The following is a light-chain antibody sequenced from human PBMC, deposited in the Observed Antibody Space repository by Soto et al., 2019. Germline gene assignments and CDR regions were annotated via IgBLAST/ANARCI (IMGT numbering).Light chain of an antibody. CDR2: DAS. CDR3: QQYNSWT. J-gene: IGKJ1*01. Sequence: DIQMTQSPSTLSASVGDRVTITCRASQSISSWLAWYQQKPGTAPQLLIYDASSLESAVPSRFSGSGSGTEFTLTISSLQPDDFATYYCQQYNSWTFGQGTKVDIK. V-gene: IGKV1-5*01. CDR1: QSISSW.